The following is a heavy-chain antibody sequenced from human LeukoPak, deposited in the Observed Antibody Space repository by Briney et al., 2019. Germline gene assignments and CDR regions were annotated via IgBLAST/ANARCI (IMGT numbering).Heavy chain of an antibody. J-gene: IGHJ2*01. Sequence: PSETLSLTCGVSGGSISGTNWWSWVRQPPGQGLEWIGEISLAGQTNYNPSLNGRVTMSLDKSSNQLSLHLTSVTAADTAVYYCARGLDASGQHWYFDLWGRGTLVTVSS. V-gene: IGHV4/OR15-8*02. D-gene: IGHD6-19*01. CDR3: ARGLDASGQHWYFDL. CDR2: ISLAGQT. CDR1: GGSISGTNW.